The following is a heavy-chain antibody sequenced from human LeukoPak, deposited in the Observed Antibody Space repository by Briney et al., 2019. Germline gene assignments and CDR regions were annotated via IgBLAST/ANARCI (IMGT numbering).Heavy chain of an antibody. J-gene: IGHJ4*02. V-gene: IGHV1-2*06. D-gene: IGHD4-17*01. Sequence: ASVKVSCKATGYTFTGYYMHWVRQAPGQGLEWMGRINPNSGGTNYAQKFQGRVTMTRDTSISTAYMELSRLRSDDTAVYYCAISTVTLRVFDYWGQGTLVTVSP. CDR3: AISTVTLRVFDY. CDR1: GYTFTGYY. CDR2: INPNSGGT.